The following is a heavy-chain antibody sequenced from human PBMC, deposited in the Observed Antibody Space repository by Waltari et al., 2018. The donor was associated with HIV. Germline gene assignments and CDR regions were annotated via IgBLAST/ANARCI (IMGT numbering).Heavy chain of an antibody. Sequence: VQLVQSGADVKKPGSSLKVSCKASGDTFSSYAISWVRQAPGQGLEWMGRIIPFLNIANYAQKFQGRVAITADKSTSAAYMELSSLRSDDTAVYYCVRVLGLGWFDPWGQGTLVIVSS. J-gene: IGHJ5*02. D-gene: IGHD3-16*01. CDR2: IIPFLNIA. V-gene: IGHV1-69*04. CDR1: GDTFSSYA. CDR3: VRVLGLGWFDP.